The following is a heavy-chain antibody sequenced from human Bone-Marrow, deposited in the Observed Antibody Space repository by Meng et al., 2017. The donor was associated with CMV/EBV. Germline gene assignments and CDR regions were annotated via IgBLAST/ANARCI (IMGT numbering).Heavy chain of an antibody. Sequence: GESLKISCAASGFTFSSYAMHWVRQTPGKGLEWVAFIRYDGSTKYYADSVKGRFTISRDNAKNSLYLQMNSLRAEDTAVYYCAKDYPHSTLGYFDYWGQGTLVTVSS. CDR3: AKDYPHSTLGYFDY. V-gene: IGHV3-30*02. J-gene: IGHJ4*02. CDR2: IRYDGSTK. D-gene: IGHD2-15*01. CDR1: GFTFSSYA.